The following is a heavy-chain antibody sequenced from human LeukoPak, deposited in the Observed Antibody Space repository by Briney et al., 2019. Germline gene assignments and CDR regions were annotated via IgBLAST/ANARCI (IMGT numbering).Heavy chain of an antibody. CDR2: IWYDGSNK. CDR1: GFTFSSYG. V-gene: IGHV3-33*01. CDR3: ARDRKEDYGVGY. Sequence: PGGSLRLSCAASGFTFSSYGMHWVRQAPGKGLEWVAVIWYDGSNKYYADSVKGRFTISRDNSKNTLYLQMNSLRAEDTAVYYCARDRKEDYGVGYWGQGTLVTVSS. D-gene: IGHD4-17*01. J-gene: IGHJ4*02.